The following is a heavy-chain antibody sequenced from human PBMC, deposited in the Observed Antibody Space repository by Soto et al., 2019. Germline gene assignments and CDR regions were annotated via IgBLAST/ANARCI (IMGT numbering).Heavy chain of an antibody. CDR3: VRVYYDSSGYYYGY. J-gene: IGHJ4*02. D-gene: IGHD3-22*01. CDR2: INPSGGST. CDR1: GYTLTSYD. V-gene: IGHV1-46*01. Sequence: GASVKVSCKASGYTLTSYDIHWVRQAPGQGLEWMGIINPSGGSTTYAQKFQRRVTMTRDTSTSTVYMELSSLRSEDTAFYYCVRVYYDSSGYYYGYWGPGALVTVSS.